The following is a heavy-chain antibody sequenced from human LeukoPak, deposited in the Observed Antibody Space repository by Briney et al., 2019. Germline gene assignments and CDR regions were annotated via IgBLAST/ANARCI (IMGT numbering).Heavy chain of an antibody. J-gene: IGHJ6*02. Sequence: SKTLSLTCTLSDDSISDYYWTWIRQPPGKGLKWIGYVYYNGSTSYNPSLKSRVTMSVDTSKSRFSLKLNSVTAADTAVYYCARDLGTYYGMDVWGQGTTVTVSS. CDR3: ARDLGTYYGMDV. V-gene: IGHV4-59*01. CDR1: DDSISDYY. CDR2: VYYNGST.